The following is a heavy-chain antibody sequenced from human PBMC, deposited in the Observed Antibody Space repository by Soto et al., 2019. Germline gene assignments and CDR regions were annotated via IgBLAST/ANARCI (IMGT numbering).Heavy chain of an antibody. CDR1: GFAVSNTY. CDR3: ARDCSGGSCYPALGA. D-gene: IGHD2-15*01. CDR2: IYSGGTT. Sequence: PGESLKISCAASGFAVSNTYMSWVRQAPGRGLEWVSFIYSGGTTCYADSVKGRFTISRDNSKNTLSLQMNSLRAEDTAVYYCARDCSGGSCYPALGAWGQGTLVTVSS. J-gene: IGHJ5*02. V-gene: IGHV3-53*01.